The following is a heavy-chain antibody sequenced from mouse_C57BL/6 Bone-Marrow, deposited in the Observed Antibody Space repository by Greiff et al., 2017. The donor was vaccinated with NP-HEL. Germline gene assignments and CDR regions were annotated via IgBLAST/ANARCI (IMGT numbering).Heavy chain of an antibody. D-gene: IGHD1-1*01. CDR3: ARGTNYYGSSDDAMDY. CDR2: IYPGGGYT. CDR1: GYTFTNYW. J-gene: IGHJ4*01. V-gene: IGHV1-63*01. Sequence: VQLQQSGAELVRPGTSVKMSCKASGYTFTNYWIGWAKQRPGHGLEWIGDIYPGGGYTNYNEKFKGKATLTADKSSSTAYMQFSILTSEDSAIYYCARGTNYYGSSDDAMDYWGQGTSVTVSA.